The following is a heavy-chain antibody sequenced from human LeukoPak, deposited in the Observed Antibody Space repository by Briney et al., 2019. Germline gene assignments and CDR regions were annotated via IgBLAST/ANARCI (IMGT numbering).Heavy chain of an antibody. CDR3: AKEGQTVAGNGYFDS. CDR2: ISWNSISM. V-gene: IGHV3-9*01. J-gene: IGHJ4*02. Sequence: GGSLRLSCAASGFTFDDYAMHWVRQAPGKGLEWVSGISWNSISMDYADSVKGRFTVSRDNSENTLYLHMNSLTDEDTALYYCAKEGQTVAGNGYFDSWGQGLLVTASS. D-gene: IGHD6-19*01. CDR1: GFTFDDYA.